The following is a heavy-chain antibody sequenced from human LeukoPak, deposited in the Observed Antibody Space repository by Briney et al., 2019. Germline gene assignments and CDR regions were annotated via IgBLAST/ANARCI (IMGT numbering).Heavy chain of an antibody. CDR3: ARQPTGYPNWFDL. CDR1: GFTFTSYS. Sequence: GGSLRLSCAASGFTFTSYSMNWVRQAPGKGLKWVSSIRGSGGSTYYADSVKGRFTISRDDSKSTLFLEMNSLRAEDTAVYYCARQPTGYPNWFDLWGQGAPVTVSS. V-gene: IGHV3-23*01. J-gene: IGHJ5*02. D-gene: IGHD1-14*01. CDR2: IRGSGGST.